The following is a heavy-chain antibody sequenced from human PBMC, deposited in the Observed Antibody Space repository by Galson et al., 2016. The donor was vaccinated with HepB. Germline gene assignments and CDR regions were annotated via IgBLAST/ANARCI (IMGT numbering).Heavy chain of an antibody. Sequence: SVKVSCKASGYTFTSHAMHWVRQAPGQRLGWMGWINAGKGKTKYLQQLQGRVTITSDTSASTPDMELSSLRSEDTAIYYCARGMGGDGTTVDYWGQGTLVTVSS. D-gene: IGHD1-14*01. CDR2: INAGKGKT. J-gene: IGHJ4*02. CDR3: ARGMGGDGTTVDY. V-gene: IGHV1-3*01. CDR1: GYTFTSHA.